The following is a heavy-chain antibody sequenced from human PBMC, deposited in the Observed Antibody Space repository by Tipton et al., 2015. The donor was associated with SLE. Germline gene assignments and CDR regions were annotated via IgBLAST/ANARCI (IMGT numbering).Heavy chain of an antibody. D-gene: IGHD2-2*01. CDR3: AREGCSSTSCYGYYYMDV. J-gene: IGHJ6*03. CDR2: IYYSGST. CDR1: GGSISESTYS. Sequence: TLSLTCTVSGGSISESTYSWDWIRQAPGKGLEWIGYIYYSGSTYYNPSLKSRVTISVDTSKNQFSLKLSSVTAADTAVYYCAREGCSSTSCYGYYYMDVWGKGTTVTVSS. V-gene: IGHV4-31*03.